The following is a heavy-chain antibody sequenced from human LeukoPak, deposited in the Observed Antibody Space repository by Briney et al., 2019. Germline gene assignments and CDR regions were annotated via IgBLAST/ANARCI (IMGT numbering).Heavy chain of an antibody. CDR2: IYYTGST. V-gene: IGHV4-39*07. Sequence: SETLSLTCTVSGGSITSSSYYWGWIRQPPGKGPEWIGSIYYTGSTNYNPSLKSRVTISLDTSKNQFSLKLTSVTAADTAVYYCAVDCSSPSCYGQSAFDIWGQGTMVTVSS. CDR1: GGSITSSSYY. D-gene: IGHD2-2*01. J-gene: IGHJ3*02. CDR3: AVDCSSPSCYGQSAFDI.